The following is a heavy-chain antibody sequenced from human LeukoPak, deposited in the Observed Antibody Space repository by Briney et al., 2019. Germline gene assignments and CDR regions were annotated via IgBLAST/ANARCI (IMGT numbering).Heavy chain of an antibody. CDR3: SRESGAFCPFGY. D-gene: IGHD1-26*01. CDR1: GGSISNTNW. J-gene: IGHJ4*02. V-gene: IGHV4-4*02. Sequence: SETLSLTCDVSGGSISNTNWWSWVHQPPGQGQEWIGKVSLAGQTNYNPSLNGRVTMSLDESSNQLSLKLTSVTAADTAIYYCSRESGAFCPFGYWGQGTLVIVPS. CDR2: VSLAGQT.